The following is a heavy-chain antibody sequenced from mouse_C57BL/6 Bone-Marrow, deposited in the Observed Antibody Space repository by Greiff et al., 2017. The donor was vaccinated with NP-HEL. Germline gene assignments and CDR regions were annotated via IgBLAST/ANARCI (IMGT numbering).Heavy chain of an antibody. Sequence: VQLQQSGAELMKPGASVKLSCKATGYTFTGNWIEWVKQRPGHGLEWIGEILPGSGNTYYKERFKGKATFTADTSPNTAYMQLSSLTTEDSAIYYCARDYYGSSYFDYWGQGTTLTVSS. D-gene: IGHD1-1*01. J-gene: IGHJ2*01. CDR3: ARDYYGSSYFDY. CDR1: GYTFTGNW. CDR2: ILPGSGNT. V-gene: IGHV1-9*01.